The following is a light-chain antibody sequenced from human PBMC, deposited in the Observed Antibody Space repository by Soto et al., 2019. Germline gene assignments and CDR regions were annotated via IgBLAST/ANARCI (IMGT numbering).Light chain of an antibody. CDR3: CSYGFAGSDYLV. CDR2: EVN. CDR1: SSDVGGNDY. V-gene: IGLV2-8*01. Sequence: QSALTQPPSASGSPGQSVTISCTGASSDVGGNDYVSWYQHHPGKVPKLMIFEVNKRPSGVPHRFSGSKSGNTASLTVSGLHAEDEADYYCCSYGFAGSDYLVFGGGTKVTVL. J-gene: IGLJ3*02.